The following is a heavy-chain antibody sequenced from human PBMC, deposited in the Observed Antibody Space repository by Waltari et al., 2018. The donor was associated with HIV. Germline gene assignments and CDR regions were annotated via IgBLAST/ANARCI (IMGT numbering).Heavy chain of an antibody. Sequence: EVQLVESGGGLVQPGGPLRLSCAASGFTFSSYWMHWVRQVPGKGLEWIVGMSTDGNSVRSADSVKGRFTISRDNTKNTLYLQMNSLRVEDTAVYYCARGSGYYYFDYWGQGTRVTVSS. CDR3: ARGSGYYYFDY. J-gene: IGHJ4*02. V-gene: IGHV3-74*01. CDR1: GFTFSSYW. D-gene: IGHD3-22*01. CDR2: MSTDGNSV.